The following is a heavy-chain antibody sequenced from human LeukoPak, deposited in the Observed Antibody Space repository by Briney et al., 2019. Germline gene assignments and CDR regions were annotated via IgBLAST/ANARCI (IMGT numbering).Heavy chain of an antibody. J-gene: IGHJ6*03. CDR3: ARRVLITIFGVVDDYYYYMDV. CDR2: INWNGGST. CDR1: GFTLKNYG. Sequence: PGGSLRLSCVASGFTLKNYGMSWVRQAPGKGLEWVSGINWNGGSTGYADSVKGRFTISRDNAKNSLYLQMNSLRAEDTALYYCARRVLITIFGVVDDYYYYMDVWGKGTTVTVSS. D-gene: IGHD3-3*01. V-gene: IGHV3-20*04.